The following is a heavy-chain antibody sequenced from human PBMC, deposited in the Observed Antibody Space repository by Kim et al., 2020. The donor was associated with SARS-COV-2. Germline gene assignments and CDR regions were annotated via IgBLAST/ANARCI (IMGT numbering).Heavy chain of an antibody. D-gene: IGHD5-12*01. V-gene: IGHV3-30*07. J-gene: IGHJ6*02. Sequence: SVKGRFTSSRDNSKNTLYLQMNSLRAEDTAVYYCATPLYGGAYYYYGMDVWGQGTTVTVSS. CDR3: ATPLYGGAYYYYGMDV.